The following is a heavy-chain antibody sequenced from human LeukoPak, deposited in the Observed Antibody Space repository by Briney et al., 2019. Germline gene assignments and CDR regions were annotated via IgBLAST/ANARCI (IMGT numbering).Heavy chain of an antibody. CDR2: ISSSSSYI. CDR1: GFTFSSYS. V-gene: IGHV3-21*04. CDR3: ARGRWELPLFDY. D-gene: IGHD1-26*01. J-gene: IGHJ4*02. Sequence: PGGSLRLSCAASGFTFSSYSMNWVRQAPGKGLEWVSSISSSSSYIYYADSVKGRFTISRDNSKNTLYLQMNSLRAEDTAVYYCARGRWELPLFDYWGQGTLVTVSS.